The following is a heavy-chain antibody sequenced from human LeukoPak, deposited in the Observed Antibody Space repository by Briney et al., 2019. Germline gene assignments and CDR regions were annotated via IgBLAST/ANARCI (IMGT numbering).Heavy chain of an antibody. V-gene: IGHV4-59*01. CDR3: ARDTRAYGRSAYYYFDY. J-gene: IGHJ4*02. CDR2: IHYSGSS. CDR1: GGPFSSYY. Sequence: SETLSLTCTVSGGPFSSYYWSWIRQPPGKGLEWIGYIHYSGSSKYNPSLKSRVSMSTDMSRNQFSLKLSSVTAADTAVYYCARDTRAYGRSAYYYFDYWGQGTLVTVSS. D-gene: IGHD3-22*01.